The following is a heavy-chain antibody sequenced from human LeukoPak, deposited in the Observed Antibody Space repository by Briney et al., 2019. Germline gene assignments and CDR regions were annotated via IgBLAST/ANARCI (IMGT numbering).Heavy chain of an antibody. CDR3: ARVNIVVVTATPDYFDY. CDR1: GFTFSSYE. J-gene: IGHJ4*02. D-gene: IGHD2-21*02. Sequence: GGSLRLSCAASGFTFSSYEMNWVRQAPGKGLEWVSYISSSGITIYYADSVKGRFTISRDNAKNSLYLQMNSLRAEDTAVYYCARVNIVVVTATPDYFDYWGQGTLVTVSS. V-gene: IGHV3-48*03. CDR2: ISSSGITI.